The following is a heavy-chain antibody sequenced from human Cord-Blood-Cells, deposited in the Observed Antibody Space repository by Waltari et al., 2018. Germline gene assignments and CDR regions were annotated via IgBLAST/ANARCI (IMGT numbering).Heavy chain of an antibody. D-gene: IGHD1-7*01. V-gene: IGHV3-7*01. CDR3: ARVTWNYVAFDI. J-gene: IGHJ3*02. CDR1: GFTFSSYW. CDR2: IKQDGSEK. Sequence: EVQLVESGGGLVQPGGSLSLSCAASGFTFSSYWMRWVRQAPGKGLEWVANIKQDGSEKYYVDSVKGRFTISRDNAKNSLYLQMNSLRAEDTAVYYCARVTWNYVAFDIWGQGTMVTVSS.